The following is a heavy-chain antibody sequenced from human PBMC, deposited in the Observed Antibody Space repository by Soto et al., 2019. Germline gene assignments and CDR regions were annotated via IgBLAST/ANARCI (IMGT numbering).Heavy chain of an antibody. J-gene: IGHJ4*02. CDR3: ARVANGLFFDY. V-gene: IGHV1-18*01. CDR2: ISGFNGKT. Sequence: QVQLMQSRPDMKKPGASVQVSCKASGYSFVNYGIIWVRQAPDQGLEWMGWISGFNGKTNYAQHLQDRVTMTTEKSTGTAYMELRSLTSDDTAVYYCARVANGLFFDYWGQGTPVTVSS. D-gene: IGHD3-10*01. CDR1: GYSFVNYG.